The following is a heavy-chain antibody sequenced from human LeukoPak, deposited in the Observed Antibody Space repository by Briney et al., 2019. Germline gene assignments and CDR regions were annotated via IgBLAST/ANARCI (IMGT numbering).Heavy chain of an antibody. CDR3: ARDDYYGSGSYPLDY. J-gene: IGHJ4*02. Sequence: GGSLRLSCAASGFTFSSYSMNWVRQAPGKGMEWVSYISSSSSTIYYADSVKGRFTISRDNAKNSLYLQMNSLRAEDTAVYYCARDDYYGSGSYPLDYWGQGTLVTVSS. CDR2: ISSSSSTI. D-gene: IGHD3-10*01. V-gene: IGHV3-48*04. CDR1: GFTFSSYS.